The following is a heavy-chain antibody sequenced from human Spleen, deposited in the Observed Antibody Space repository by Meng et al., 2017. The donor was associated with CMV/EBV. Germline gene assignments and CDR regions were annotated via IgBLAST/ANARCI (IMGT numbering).Heavy chain of an antibody. CDR1: GGSVSSGSYY. Sequence: SETLSLTCTVSGGSVSSGSYYWSWIRQPPGKGLEWIGYIYYTGSTNYNPSLKSRVTMSLDTSKNQFSLKLSSVTAADTAVYYCARVLVGSSRGLDYWGQGTLVTVSS. CDR3: ARVLVGSSRGLDY. V-gene: IGHV4-61*01. D-gene: IGHD6-6*01. J-gene: IGHJ4*02. CDR2: IYYTGST.